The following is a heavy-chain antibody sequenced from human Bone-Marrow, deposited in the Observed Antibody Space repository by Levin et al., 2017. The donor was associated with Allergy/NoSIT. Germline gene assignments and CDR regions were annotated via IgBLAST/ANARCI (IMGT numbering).Heavy chain of an antibody. CDR1: GFTFDDFG. Sequence: GGSLRLSCAASGFTFDDFGMHWVRQVPGKGLEWVAGISWNSGDIGYAVSVKGRFTISRDNARNSLHLQMNSLRVEDTALYYCARDGKIDSIFGVVITGGLNNWGQGTLVTVSS. CDR3: ARDGKIDSIFGVVITGGLNN. D-gene: IGHD3-3*01. J-gene: IGHJ4*02. CDR2: ISWNSGDI. V-gene: IGHV3-9*01.